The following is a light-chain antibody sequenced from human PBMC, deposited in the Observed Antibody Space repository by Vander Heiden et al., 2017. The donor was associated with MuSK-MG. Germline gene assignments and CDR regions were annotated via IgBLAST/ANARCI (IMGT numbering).Light chain of an antibody. Sequence: DIQMTQSPSSLSASVGDRVTITCQASQDISKYLNWYQQKLGKAPKLLIYDASNLETGVPSRFSGSGSGTEFTFTISSLQPEDFATYFCQQYDTLVHTCGGGTKVEIK. CDR1: QDISKY. J-gene: IGKJ4*01. CDR2: DAS. V-gene: IGKV1-33*01. CDR3: QQYDTLVHT.